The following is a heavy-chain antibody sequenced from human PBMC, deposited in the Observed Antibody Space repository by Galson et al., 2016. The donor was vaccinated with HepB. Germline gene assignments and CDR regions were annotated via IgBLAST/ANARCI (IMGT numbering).Heavy chain of an antibody. CDR3: ATPGESSGYDFGY. CDR1: GFTFNNFV. J-gene: IGHJ4*02. D-gene: IGHD5-12*01. Sequence: SLRLSCAVSGFTFNNFVMHWVRQAPGKGLEGVAVISYDGTYKYYADSVKGRFTISRDNPKKTLYLQMNSLRAEDTAVYYCATPGESSGYDFGYWGQGTLVTVSS. CDR2: ISYDGTYK. V-gene: IGHV3-30*03.